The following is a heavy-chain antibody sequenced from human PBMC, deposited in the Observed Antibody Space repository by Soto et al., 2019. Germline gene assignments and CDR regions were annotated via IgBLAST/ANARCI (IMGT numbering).Heavy chain of an antibody. CDR3: ARDKPAATSSGMFDY. J-gene: IGHJ4*02. V-gene: IGHV1-46*01. CDR1: GYTFTSYY. CDR2: INPSGGST. D-gene: IGHD2-2*01. Sequence: ASVKVSCKASGYTFTSYYMHWVRQAPGQGLEWMGIINPSGGSTSYAQKFQGRVTMTRDTSTSTVYMELSSLRSEDTAVHYCARDKPAATSSGMFDYWGQGTLVTAPQ.